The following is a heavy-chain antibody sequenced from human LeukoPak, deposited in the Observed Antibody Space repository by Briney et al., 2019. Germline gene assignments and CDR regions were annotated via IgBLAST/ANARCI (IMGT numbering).Heavy chain of an antibody. J-gene: IGHJ4*02. CDR1: GFTFSNAW. Sequence: PGGSLRLSCAASGFTFSNAWMSWVRQAREKGLEWVGRIKSKTDGGTTDYAAPVKGRFTISRDDSKNTLYLQMNSLKTEDTAVYYCTTEDGSSSSDYWGQGTLVTVSS. V-gene: IGHV3-15*01. CDR3: TTEDGSSSSDY. CDR2: IKSKTDGGTT. D-gene: IGHD6-13*01.